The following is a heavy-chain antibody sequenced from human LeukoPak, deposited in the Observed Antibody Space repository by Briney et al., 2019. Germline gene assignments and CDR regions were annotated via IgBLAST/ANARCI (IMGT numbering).Heavy chain of an antibody. Sequence: GRSLRLSCAASGFTFSSYGMHWVRQAPGKGLEWVAVISYDGSNKYYADSVKGRFTISRDNSKNTLYLQMNILRAEDTAVYYCAKLTSSGGWFDPWGQGTLVTVSS. V-gene: IGHV3-30*18. CDR3: AKLTSSGGWFDP. CDR1: GFTFSSYG. CDR2: ISYDGSNK. J-gene: IGHJ5*02. D-gene: IGHD6-19*01.